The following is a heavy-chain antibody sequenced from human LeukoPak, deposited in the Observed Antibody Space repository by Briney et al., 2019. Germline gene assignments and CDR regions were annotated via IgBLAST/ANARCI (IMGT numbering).Heavy chain of an antibody. CDR2: IYSGGST. D-gene: IGHD6-19*01. CDR1: GFTVSSNY. CDR3: AKDPTAHSSGWYLY. V-gene: IGHV3-66*01. J-gene: IGHJ4*02. Sequence: GGSLRLSCAASGFTVSSNYMSWVRRAPGKGLEWVSVIYSGGSTYYADSVKGRFTISRDNSKNTLYLQMNSLRAEDTAVYYCAKDPTAHSSGWYLYWGQGTLVTVSS.